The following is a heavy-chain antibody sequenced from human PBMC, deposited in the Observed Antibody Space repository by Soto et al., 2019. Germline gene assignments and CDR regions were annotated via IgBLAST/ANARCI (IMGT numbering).Heavy chain of an antibody. CDR1: GFTFSNYA. CDR2: ISGSGGTT. Sequence: EVQLLESGGGLVQPGRSLRLSCAASGFTFSNYAMSWVRQAPGQGLDWVSAISGSGGTTYYAASVKGLFTISRGNSKNPLFLQMTSLRAGAAAVYYCAKFFVETGSNSGWPWSFHYWGQGTLVTVSS. V-gene: IGHV3-23*01. D-gene: IGHD6-25*01. J-gene: IGHJ4*02. CDR3: AKFFVETGSNSGWPWSFHY.